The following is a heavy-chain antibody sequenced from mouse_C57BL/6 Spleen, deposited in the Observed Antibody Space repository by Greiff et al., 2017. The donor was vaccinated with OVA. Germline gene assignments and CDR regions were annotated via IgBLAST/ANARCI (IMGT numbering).Heavy chain of an antibody. CDR3: ARIYYDYDGYFDY. J-gene: IGHJ2*01. CDR2: IWSGGST. D-gene: IGHD2-4*01. CDR1: GFSLTSYG. V-gene: IGHV2-2*01. Sequence: VKLVESGPGLVQPSQSLSITCTVSGFSLTSYGVHWVRQSPGKGLEWLGVIWSGGSTDYNAAFISRLSISKDNSKSQVFFKMNSLQADDTAIYYCARIYYDYDGYFDYWGQGTTLTVSS.